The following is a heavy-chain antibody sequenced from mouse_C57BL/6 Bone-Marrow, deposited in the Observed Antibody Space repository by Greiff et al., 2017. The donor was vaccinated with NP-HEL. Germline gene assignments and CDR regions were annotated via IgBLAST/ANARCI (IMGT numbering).Heavy chain of an antibody. CDR2: IYPGDGDT. D-gene: IGHD2-5*01. J-gene: IGHJ2*01. Sequence: QVQLQQSGPELVKPGASVKISCKASGYAFSSSWMNWVKQRPGKGLEWIGRIYPGDGDTNYNGKFKGKATLTADKSSSTAYMQLSSLTSEDSAVYFCARLDSNYRSCFDYWGQGTTLTVSS. V-gene: IGHV1-82*01. CDR3: ARLDSNYRSCFDY. CDR1: GYAFSSSW.